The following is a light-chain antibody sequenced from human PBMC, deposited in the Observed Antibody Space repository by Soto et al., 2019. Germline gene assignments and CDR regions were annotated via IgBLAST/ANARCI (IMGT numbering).Light chain of an antibody. CDR3: QSYDSSLSLVV. Sequence: QAVVTQPPSVSGAPGQRVTISCTGSSSNIGAHYDVHWYQQLPRTAPKLLIYGNTHRPSGVPDRFSGSKSATSASLAITGLQAEDEADYYCQSYDSSLSLVVFGGGTQLTVL. CDR1: SSNIGAHYD. V-gene: IGLV1-40*01. J-gene: IGLJ2*01. CDR2: GNT.